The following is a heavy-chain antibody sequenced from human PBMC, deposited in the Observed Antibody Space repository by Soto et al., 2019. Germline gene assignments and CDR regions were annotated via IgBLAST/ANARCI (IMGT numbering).Heavy chain of an antibody. CDR1: GVSFSSYA. J-gene: IGHJ4*02. Sequence: ACSLRLSCAASGVSFSSYAMTWVRQAQGKGLEWVSAISSSGGSTYYADSVKGRFTISRDNSKNTLYLQMNSLRAEDTAVYYYAIAYSGSGYCAQGPLVTVSS. CDR2: ISSSGGST. V-gene: IGHV3-23*01. D-gene: IGHD1-26*01. CDR3: AIAYSGSGY.